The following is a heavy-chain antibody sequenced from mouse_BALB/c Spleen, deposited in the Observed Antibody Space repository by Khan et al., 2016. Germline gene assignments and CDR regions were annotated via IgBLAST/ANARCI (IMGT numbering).Heavy chain of an antibody. V-gene: IGHV14-3*02. D-gene: IGHD2-4*01. CDR3: ARGNYDYDGDY. CDR1: GFNIKDTY. Sequence: VQLKQSGAELVKPGASVKLSCTASGFNIKDTYMHWVKQRPEQGLEWIGRIDPANGNTKYDPKFQGTATITADTSSNTAYLQLRSLTSEDTAVYYCARGNYDYDGDYWGQGTTLTVSS. J-gene: IGHJ2*01. CDR2: IDPANGNT.